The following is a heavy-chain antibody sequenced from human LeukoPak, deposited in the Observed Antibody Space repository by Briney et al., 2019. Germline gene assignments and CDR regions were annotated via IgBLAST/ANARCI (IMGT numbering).Heavy chain of an antibody. CDR1: GFTFSSYE. V-gene: IGHV3-48*03. CDR2: ISSSGSIV. J-gene: IGHJ4*02. Sequence: PGGSLRLSCAASGFTFSSYEMNWVRQAPGKGLEWVSYISSSGSIVYSADSVKGRFTISRDNAKNSLYLQMNSLRAEDTAVYYCASRGEGLRWGQGTLVTVSS. CDR3: ASRGEGLR. D-gene: IGHD3-16*01.